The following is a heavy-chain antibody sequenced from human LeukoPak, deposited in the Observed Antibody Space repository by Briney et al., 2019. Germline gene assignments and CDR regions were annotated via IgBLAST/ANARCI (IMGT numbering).Heavy chain of an antibody. D-gene: IGHD6-13*01. Sequence: GGSLRLSCAASGFTFSSYAMSWVRQAPGKGLEWVSAISGSGGSTYYADSVKGRFTISRDNSKNTLYLQMNSLRAEDTAVYYCAKNWVAAAGIRGYYMDVWGKGTTVTVSS. CDR1: GFTFSSYA. CDR2: ISGSGGST. V-gene: IGHV3-23*01. CDR3: AKNWVAAAGIRGYYMDV. J-gene: IGHJ6*03.